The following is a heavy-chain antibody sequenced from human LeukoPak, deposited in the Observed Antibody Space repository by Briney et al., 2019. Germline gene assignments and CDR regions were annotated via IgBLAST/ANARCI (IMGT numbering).Heavy chain of an antibody. D-gene: IGHD3-22*01. Sequence: GGFLRLSCAASGFTFSSYSMNWVRQAPGKGLEWVSSISSSSSYIYYADSVKGRFTICRDNAKNSLYLQMNSLRAEDTAVYYCARGSSGYYYVAFDYWGQGTLVTVSS. J-gene: IGHJ4*02. CDR3: ARGSSGYYYVAFDY. CDR1: GFTFSSYS. V-gene: IGHV3-21*01. CDR2: ISSSSSYI.